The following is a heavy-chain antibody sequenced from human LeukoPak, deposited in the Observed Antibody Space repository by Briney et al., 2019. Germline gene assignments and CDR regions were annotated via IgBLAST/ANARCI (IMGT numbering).Heavy chain of an antibody. V-gene: IGHV1-46*01. Sequence: ASVKVSCKASGYTFTSYYMHWVRQAPGQGLEWMGIINPSGGSTSYAQKFQGRVTMTRDTSTSTVYMELSSLRSEDTAVYYCARDVILTGLPGGVDYWGQGTLVTVSS. CDR3: ARDVILTGLPGGVDY. CDR1: GYTFTSYY. J-gene: IGHJ4*02. D-gene: IGHD3-9*01. CDR2: INPSGGST.